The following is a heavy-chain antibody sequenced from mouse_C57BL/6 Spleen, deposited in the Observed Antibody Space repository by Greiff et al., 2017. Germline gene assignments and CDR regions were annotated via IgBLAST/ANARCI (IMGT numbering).Heavy chain of an antibody. CDR2: IDPSDSYT. CDR1: GYTFTSYW. J-gene: IGHJ3*01. D-gene: IGHD2-1*01. V-gene: IGHV1-59*01. Sequence: QVQLQQPGAELVRPGTSVKLSCKASGYTFTSYWMHWVKQRPGQGLEWIGVIDPSDSYTNYNQTFKGKATLTVATSSSTAYMQRSSLTSEDAPVYYGARAVYYGNTWFAYWGQGTLVTVSA. CDR3: ARAVYYGNTWFAY.